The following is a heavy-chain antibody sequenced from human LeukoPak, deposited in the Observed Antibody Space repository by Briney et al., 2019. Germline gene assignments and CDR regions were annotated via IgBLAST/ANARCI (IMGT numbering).Heavy chain of an antibody. CDR3: ARRGYYYYYYMDV. J-gene: IGHJ6*03. Sequence: GGSLRPSCAASGFTFSSYWMNWVRQVPGKGLEWVANIKQDGSEKYYVDSVKGRFTLSRDNAKNSLYLQMNSLRAEDTAVYYCARRGYYYYYYMDVWGKGTTVTVSS. CDR2: IKQDGSEK. CDR1: GFTFSSYW. V-gene: IGHV3-7*01. D-gene: IGHD3-10*01.